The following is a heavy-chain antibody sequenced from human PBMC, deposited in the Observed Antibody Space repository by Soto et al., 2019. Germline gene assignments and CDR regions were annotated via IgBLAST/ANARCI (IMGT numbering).Heavy chain of an antibody. Sequence: PGGSLRLSCAASGFTFSSYSMNWVRQAPGKGLEWVSSISSSSSYIYYADSVKGRFTISRDNAKNSLYLQMNSLRAEDTAVYYCARDKMATIRHYFDYWGQGTLVTVSS. V-gene: IGHV3-21*01. CDR3: ARDKMATIRHYFDY. D-gene: IGHD5-12*01. CDR1: GFTFSSYS. CDR2: ISSSSSYI. J-gene: IGHJ4*02.